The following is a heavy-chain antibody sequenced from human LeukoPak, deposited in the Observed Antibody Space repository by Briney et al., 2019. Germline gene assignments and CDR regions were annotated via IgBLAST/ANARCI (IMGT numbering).Heavy chain of an antibody. CDR3: ARDLMGWDLHYFDY. V-gene: IGHV3-21*01. CDR1: GFTFSDYY. J-gene: IGHJ4*02. CDR2: ISSSSSYI. Sequence: PGGSLRLSRAASGFTFSDYYMNWVRQAPGKGLEWVSSISSSSSYIYYADSVKGRFTISRDNAKNSLYLQMHSLRAEDTAVYYCARDLMGWDLHYFDYWGQGTLVTVPS. D-gene: IGHD1-26*01.